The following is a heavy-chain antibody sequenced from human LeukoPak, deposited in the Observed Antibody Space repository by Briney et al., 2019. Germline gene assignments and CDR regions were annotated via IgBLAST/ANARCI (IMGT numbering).Heavy chain of an antibody. CDR1: GGSISSYY. Sequence: PSETLSLTCTVSGGSISSYYWSWIRQPPGKGLERIGYIYYSGSTNYNPSLKSRVTISVDTSKNQFSLKLSSVTAADTAVYYCARHNGYYYVHWGQGTLVTVSS. D-gene: IGHD3-10*02. CDR2: IYYSGST. J-gene: IGHJ4*02. V-gene: IGHV4-59*08. CDR3: ARHNGYYYVH.